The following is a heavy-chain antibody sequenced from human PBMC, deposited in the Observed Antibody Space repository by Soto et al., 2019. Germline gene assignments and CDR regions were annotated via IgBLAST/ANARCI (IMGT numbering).Heavy chain of an antibody. CDR3: ARKYYYGAGTVDY. CDR1: GYTFTNYW. V-gene: IGHV5-51*01. CDR2: IFPGDSET. Sequence: GESLKISCKGSGYTFTNYWIARVRQMPGKGLEWMGIIFPGDSETRYSPSFQGQVTMSADKSISTAYLQWSSLKASDSATYYCARKYYYGAGTVDYWGQGTLVTVSS. J-gene: IGHJ4*02. D-gene: IGHD3-10*01.